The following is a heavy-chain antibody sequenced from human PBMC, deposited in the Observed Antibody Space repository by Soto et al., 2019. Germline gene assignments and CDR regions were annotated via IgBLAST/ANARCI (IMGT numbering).Heavy chain of an antibody. Sequence: GGSLRLSCAASGFTFSSYWMHWVRQAPGKGLVWVSRINSDGSSTSYADSVKGRFTISRDNAKNTLYLQMNSLRAEDTAVYYCARVHCSSTSCAGYYYYGMDVWGQGTTVTVSS. J-gene: IGHJ6*02. V-gene: IGHV3-74*01. CDR3: ARVHCSSTSCAGYYYYGMDV. CDR1: GFTFSSYW. D-gene: IGHD2-2*01. CDR2: INSDGSST.